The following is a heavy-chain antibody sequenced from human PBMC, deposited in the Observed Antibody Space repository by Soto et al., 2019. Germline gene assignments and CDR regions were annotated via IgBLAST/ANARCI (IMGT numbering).Heavy chain of an antibody. Sequence: QVQLVQSGAEVKKPGSSLKVSCQVSGGTFSSYGFTWVRQAPGQGLEWMGGIIPMFGITNFTQKFQDRMTISADASTSTAYMQLNSLGSDDTAIYFCASDRGYGLVNWGKGTLLTVSS. CDR3: ASDRGYGLVN. CDR2: IIPMFGIT. V-gene: IGHV1-69*12. J-gene: IGHJ4*02. CDR1: GGTFSSYG. D-gene: IGHD2-15*01.